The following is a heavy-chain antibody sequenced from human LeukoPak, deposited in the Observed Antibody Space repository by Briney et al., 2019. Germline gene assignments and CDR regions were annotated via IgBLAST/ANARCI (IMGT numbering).Heavy chain of an antibody. CDR2: IYTSGST. V-gene: IGHV4-61*02. CDR1: GGSISSGSYY. CDR3: ARSSGSGSFYTPVY. Sequence: PSQTLSLTCTVSGGSISSGSYYWSWIRQPAGKGLEWIGRIYTSGSTNYNPSLKSRVTISVDTSKNQFSLKLSSVTAADTAVYYCARSSGSGSFYTPVYWGQGTLVTVSS. D-gene: IGHD3-10*01. J-gene: IGHJ4*02.